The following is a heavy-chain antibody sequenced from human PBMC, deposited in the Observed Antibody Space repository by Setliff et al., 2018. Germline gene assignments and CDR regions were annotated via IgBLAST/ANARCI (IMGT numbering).Heavy chain of an antibody. V-gene: IGHV4-61*10. CDR3: ARDRTAYTYGLDV. J-gene: IGHJ6*02. Sequence: SETLSLTCTVSEGSLSSGSNYWGWFRQPAGKGLEWIGYIYHNGNTNFNPSLKSRVNMSVDTSNNQFVLNLKAVTAADTAVYYCARDRTAYTYGLDVWGQGTTVTVSS. CDR1: EGSLSSGSNY. CDR2: IYHNGNT. D-gene: IGHD3-16*01.